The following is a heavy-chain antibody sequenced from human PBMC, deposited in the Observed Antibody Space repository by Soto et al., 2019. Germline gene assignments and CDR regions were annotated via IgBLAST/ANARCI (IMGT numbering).Heavy chain of an antibody. CDR3: TTVQGYCSGGSCRTRVLYYYYGMDV. J-gene: IGHJ6*02. Sequence: GSLRLSCAASGFTFSNAWMNWVRQAPGKGLEWVGRIKSKTDGGTTDYAAPVKGRFTISRDDSKNTLYLQMNSLKTEDTAVYYCTTVQGYCSGGSCRTRVLYYYYGMDVWGQGTTVTVSS. CDR2: IKSKTDGGTT. V-gene: IGHV3-15*07. CDR1: GFTFSNAW. D-gene: IGHD2-15*01.